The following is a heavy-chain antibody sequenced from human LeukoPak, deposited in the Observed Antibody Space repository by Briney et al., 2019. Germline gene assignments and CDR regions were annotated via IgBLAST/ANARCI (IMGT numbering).Heavy chain of an antibody. CDR1: GFTFSSFA. D-gene: IGHD3-10*01. J-gene: IGHJ4*02. V-gene: IGHV3-23*01. CDR2: IGSSGDST. Sequence: GGSLRLSCAPSGFTFSSFAMNWVRQAPGEGLEWVSTIGSSGDSTYYADSVRDRFTISRDNSKNTMHLQMNNLRAEDTAFYYCARGSKDLDFWGQGTLVTVSS. CDR3: ARGSKDLDF.